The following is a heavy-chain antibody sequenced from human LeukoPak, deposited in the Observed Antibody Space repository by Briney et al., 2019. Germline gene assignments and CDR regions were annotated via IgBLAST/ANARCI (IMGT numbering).Heavy chain of an antibody. V-gene: IGHV1-2*02. CDR3: ARVSCSSTSCYWDY. CDR1: GYTFTGYY. J-gene: IGHJ4*02. Sequence: ASVKVSCKASGYTFTGYYMHWVRQAPGQGLEWMGWINPNSGGTNYAQKFQGRVTMTRDTSFSTAYMELSRLRSDDTAVYYCARVSCSSTSCYWDYGGQGTLVTVSS. CDR2: INPNSGGT. D-gene: IGHD2-2*01.